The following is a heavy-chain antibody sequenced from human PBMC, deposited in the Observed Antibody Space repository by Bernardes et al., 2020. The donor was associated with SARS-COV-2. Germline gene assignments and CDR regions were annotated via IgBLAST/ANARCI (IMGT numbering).Heavy chain of an antibody. D-gene: IGHD3-3*01. CDR1: GYTLTSYG. V-gene: IGHV1-18*01. CDR2: ISAYNGNT. Sequence: APVKVSWKASGYTLTSYGISWVREAPGQGLEWMGWISAYNGNTNYAQKLQGRVTMTTDTSTSTAYMELRSLRSDDTAVYYCARDLGFWSGYYYYGMDVWGQGTTVTVSS. J-gene: IGHJ6*02. CDR3: ARDLGFWSGYYYYGMDV.